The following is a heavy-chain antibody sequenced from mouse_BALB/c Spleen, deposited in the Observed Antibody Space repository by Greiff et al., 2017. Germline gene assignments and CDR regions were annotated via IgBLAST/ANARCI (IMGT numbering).Heavy chain of an antibody. Sequence: EVKVVESGGGLVQPGGSRKLSCAASGFTFSSFGMHWVRQAPEKGLEWVAYISSGSSTIYYADTVKGRFTISRDNPKNTLFLQMTSLRSEDTAMYYCARGTGTGDYYAMDYWGQGTSVTVSS. CDR2: ISSGSSTI. V-gene: IGHV5-17*02. D-gene: IGHD4-1*01. CDR3: ARGTGTGDYYAMDY. J-gene: IGHJ4*01. CDR1: GFTFSSFG.